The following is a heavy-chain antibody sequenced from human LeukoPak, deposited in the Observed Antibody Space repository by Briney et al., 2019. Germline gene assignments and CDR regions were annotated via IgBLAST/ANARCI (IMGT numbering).Heavy chain of an antibody. D-gene: IGHD3-22*01. J-gene: IGHJ4*02. V-gene: IGHV3-15*01. CDR1: GFTFSNAW. CDR2: IKSKTNGETT. CDR3: TSYYDSSGYLHDY. Sequence: GGSLRLSCAVSGFTFSNAWMSWVRQAPGKGLEWVGRIKSKTNGETTDYAAPVKDRLTISRDDSKSIAYLQMNSLKTEDTAVYYCTSYYDSSGYLHDYWGQGTLVTVSS.